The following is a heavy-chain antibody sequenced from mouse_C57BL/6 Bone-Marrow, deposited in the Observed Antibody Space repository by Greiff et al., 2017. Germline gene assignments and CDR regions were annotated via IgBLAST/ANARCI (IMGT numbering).Heavy chain of an antibody. V-gene: IGHV1-69*01. CDR2: IDPSDSYT. J-gene: IGHJ1*03. D-gene: IGHD2-3*01. CDR1: GYTFTSYW. Sequence: VQLQQPGAELVMPGASVKLSCKASGYTFTSYWMHWVKQRPGQGLEWIGEIDPSDSYTNYNQKFKGKSTLTVAKSSSTAYMQLSSLTSEDSAVYYCAREGYYFWYFDVWGTGTTVTVSS. CDR3: AREGYYFWYFDV.